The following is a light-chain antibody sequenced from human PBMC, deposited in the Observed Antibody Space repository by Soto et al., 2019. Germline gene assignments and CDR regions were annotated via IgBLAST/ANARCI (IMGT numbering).Light chain of an antibody. V-gene: IGLV2-14*01. CDR3: SSYATTSTYV. CDR1: SSDIGYYNY. Sequence: QSALTQPASVSGSPGQSITISCTGTSSDIGYYNYVSWYQHHPGKAPKLIIYDVSNRPSGVSNRFSGSKSGNTASLTISALQAEDEADYFCSSYATTSTYVFGTGTKVTVL. J-gene: IGLJ1*01. CDR2: DVS.